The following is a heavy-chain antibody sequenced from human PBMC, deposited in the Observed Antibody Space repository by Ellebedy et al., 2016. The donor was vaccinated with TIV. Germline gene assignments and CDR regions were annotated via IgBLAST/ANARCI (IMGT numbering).Heavy chain of an antibody. V-gene: IGHV3-74*01. J-gene: IGHJ2*01. CDR1: GFTSSGYA. D-gene: IGHD5-12*01. CDR3: ARDDDPNSGYDPYYYFDL. Sequence: GESLKISCAASGFTSSGYAMHWVRQAPGKGLEWVSRIYTDGSSTNYADSVKGRFTIPRDNAKNTLYLQINSLRAEDTAVYYCARDDDPNSGYDPYYYFDLWGRGTLVTVSS. CDR2: IYTDGSST.